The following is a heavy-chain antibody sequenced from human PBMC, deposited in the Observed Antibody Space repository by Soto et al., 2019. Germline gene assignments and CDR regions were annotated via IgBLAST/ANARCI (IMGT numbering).Heavy chain of an antibody. V-gene: IGHV3-64D*06. J-gene: IGHJ5*02. Sequence: GGSLRLSCSASGFTFSMFSMHWVRQAPGKGLEYVSGISSNGDSTYYADSVKGRFTISRDNSKSTLYLQMSSLRAVDTAVYYCVHPRSTVQIPPTWGQGTLVTVSS. CDR2: ISSNGDST. CDR1: GFTFSMFS. CDR3: VHPRSTVQIPPT. D-gene: IGHD4-17*01.